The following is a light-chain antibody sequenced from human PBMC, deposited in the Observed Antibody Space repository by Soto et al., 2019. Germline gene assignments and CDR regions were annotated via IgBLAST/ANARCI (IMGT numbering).Light chain of an antibody. CDR3: QSYDSRLGVV. CDR2: VDH. J-gene: IGLJ2*01. Sequence: QSVLTQPPSVSAAPGQRVTVSCIGSTSDIGAGYDVHWYQQFPGTAPTLLIYVDHNRPSGVPDRFSASKSGTSASLAITGLQAEDEADYYCQSYDSRLGVVFGGGTKVTVL. CDR1: TSDIGAGYD. V-gene: IGLV1-40*01.